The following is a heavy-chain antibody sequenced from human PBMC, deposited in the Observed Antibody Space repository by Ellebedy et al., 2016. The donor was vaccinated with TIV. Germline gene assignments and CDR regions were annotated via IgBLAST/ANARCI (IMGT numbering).Heavy chain of an antibody. V-gene: IGHV3-23*01. CDR3: AKTEPYGTTWFGRIY. D-gene: IGHD1-1*01. CDR1: GFTFSNYA. CDR2: IDGAGGT. Sequence: GESLKISCAVSGFTFSNYAMTWVRQAPGQGLEWVSAIDGAGGTHYAASVKGRFTISGDKSKKTFYLEMNSLRVDDTAVYYCAKTEPYGTTWFGRIYWGQGTLVTVSS. J-gene: IGHJ4*02.